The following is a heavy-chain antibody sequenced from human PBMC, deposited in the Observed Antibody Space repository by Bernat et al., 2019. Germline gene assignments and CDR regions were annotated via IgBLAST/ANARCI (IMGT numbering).Heavy chain of an antibody. CDR1: GFALSTYS. Sequence: EVQLVESGGGLVKPGGSLRLSCAASGFALSTYSMNWVRQAPGKGLEWVAYISDADSYIYYADSVKGRFTISRDNAKTTLYLQMNSLRAEDTAVYYCATLDHPSNTGTTTDYWGQGTLVTVSS. J-gene: IGHJ4*02. CDR3: ATLDHPSNTGTTTDY. CDR2: ISDADSYI. D-gene: IGHD1-1*01. V-gene: IGHV3-21*05.